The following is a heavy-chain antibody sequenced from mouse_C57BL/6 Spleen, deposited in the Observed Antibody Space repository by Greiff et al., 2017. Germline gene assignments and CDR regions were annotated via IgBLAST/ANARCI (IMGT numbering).Heavy chain of an antibody. Sequence: VKLQQPGAELVRPGSSVKLSCKASGYTFTSYWMDWVKQRPGQGLEWIGNIYPSDSETHYNQKFKDKATLTVDKSSSTAYMQLSSLTSEDSAVYYCARRTIYYGNYGAMDYWGQGTSVTVSS. CDR3: ARRTIYYGNYGAMDY. J-gene: IGHJ4*01. CDR1: GYTFTSYW. D-gene: IGHD2-1*01. CDR2: IYPSDSET. V-gene: IGHV1-61*01.